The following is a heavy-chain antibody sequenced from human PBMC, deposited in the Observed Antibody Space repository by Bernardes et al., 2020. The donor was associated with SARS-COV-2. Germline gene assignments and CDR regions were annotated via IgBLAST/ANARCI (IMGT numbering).Heavy chain of an antibody. CDR2: INWNGGST. V-gene: IGHV3-20*01. CDR1: GFTFDDYG. D-gene: IGHD6-13*01. J-gene: IGHJ6*02. Sequence: WGSLRLSCAASGFTFDDYGMSWVRQAPGKGLEWVSGINWNGGSTGYADSVKGRFTISRDNAKNSLYLQMNSLRAEDTALYHCARSLYSGSSWYDYYYGMDVWGQGTTVTVSS. CDR3: ARSLYSGSSWYDYYYGMDV.